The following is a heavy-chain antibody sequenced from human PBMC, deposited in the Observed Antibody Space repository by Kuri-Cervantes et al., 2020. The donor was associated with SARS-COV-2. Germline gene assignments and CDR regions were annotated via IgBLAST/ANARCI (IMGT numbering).Heavy chain of an antibody. Sequence: ASVKVSCKVSGYTLTELSMHWVRQAPGKGLEWMGGFDPEDGETVYAQKFQGRVTMTEDTSTDTAYMELRSLRSDDTAVYYCARDGRAITIFGNFDYWGQGTLVTVSS. CDR3: ARDGRAITIFGNFDY. J-gene: IGHJ4*02. D-gene: IGHD3-3*01. V-gene: IGHV1-24*01. CDR2: FDPEDGET. CDR1: GYTLTELS.